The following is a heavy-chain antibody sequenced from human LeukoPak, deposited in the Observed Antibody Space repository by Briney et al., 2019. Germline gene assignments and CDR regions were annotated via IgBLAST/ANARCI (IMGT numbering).Heavy chain of an antibody. CDR1: GYTLTNYF. J-gene: IGHJ6*02. CDR2: INPSGGST. Sequence: ASVMVSCKASGYTLTNYFMQWVRQAPGQGLEWMGKINPSGGSTSYAQKFQGRVTMTRDTSTSTVYMELSSLRSEDTAVYYCARDRPIPYYYYYGMDVWGQGTTVTVSS. V-gene: IGHV1-46*01. D-gene: IGHD2-2*02. CDR3: ARDRPIPYYYYYGMDV.